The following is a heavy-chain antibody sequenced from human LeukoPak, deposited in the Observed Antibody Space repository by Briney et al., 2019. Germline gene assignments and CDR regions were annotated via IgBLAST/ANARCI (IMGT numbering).Heavy chain of an antibody. CDR2: ISNSGNTK. V-gene: IGHV3-48*03. J-gene: IGHJ4*02. CDR3: ARKYCSSTSCLIDY. D-gene: IGHD2-2*01. Sequence: GGSLRLSCAAFEFTFSSYEMTWVRQAPGKGLEWVSYISNSGNTKYFADSVKGRFTISRDNAENSLYLQMNSLRAEDTAVYYCARKYCSSTSCLIDYWGQGTLVTVSS. CDR1: EFTFSSYE.